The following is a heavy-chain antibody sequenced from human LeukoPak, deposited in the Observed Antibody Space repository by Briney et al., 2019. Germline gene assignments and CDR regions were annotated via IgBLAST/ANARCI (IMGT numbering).Heavy chain of an antibody. CDR2: MNIDGSEK. CDR3: ARDPVEWELLLDY. D-gene: IGHD1-26*01. Sequence: GALRLSFAASGFTFRRYWMSWGRQAPGKRPGGGANMNIDGSEKYYADSVKGRFSISRDNARNSVYLQMASLRVEDTAVYYCARDPVEWELLLDYWGQGTLVTVSS. CDR1: GFTFRRYW. V-gene: IGHV3-7*01. J-gene: IGHJ4*02.